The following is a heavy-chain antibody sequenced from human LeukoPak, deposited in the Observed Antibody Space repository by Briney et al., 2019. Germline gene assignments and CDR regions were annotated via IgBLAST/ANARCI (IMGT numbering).Heavy chain of an antibody. D-gene: IGHD6-13*01. Sequence: GGSLRLSCAASGFTFSSYWMSWVRQAPGKGLEWVANIKQDGSEKYYVDSVKGRFTISRDNAKNSLFLQMNSLRTEDTAFYYCAGSRSWYYFNSWGQGTLVTVSS. J-gene: IGHJ4*02. CDR3: AGSRSWYYFNS. CDR2: IKQDGSEK. CDR1: GFTFSSYW. V-gene: IGHV3-7*03.